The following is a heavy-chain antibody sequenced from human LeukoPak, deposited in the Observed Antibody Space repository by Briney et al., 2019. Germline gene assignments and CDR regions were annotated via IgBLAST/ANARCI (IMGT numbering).Heavy chain of an antibody. CDR2: ISSSSSYI. D-gene: IGHD6-13*01. CDR3: ARMVSSSWYPLVDYYYYGMDV. Sequence: PGGSLRLSCAASGFTFSSYSMNWVRQAPGKGLEWVSSISSSSSYIYYADSVKGRFTISRDNAKNSLYLQMNSLRAEDTAVYYCARMVSSSWYPLVDYYYYGMDVWGQGTTVTVSS. V-gene: IGHV3-21*01. J-gene: IGHJ6*02. CDR1: GFTFSSYS.